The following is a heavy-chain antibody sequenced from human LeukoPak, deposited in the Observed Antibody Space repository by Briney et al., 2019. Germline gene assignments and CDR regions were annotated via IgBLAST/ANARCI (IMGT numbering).Heavy chain of an antibody. D-gene: IGHD2-21*02. Sequence: ASVKVSCKASGYTFTDYYMHWVQQAPGKGLEWMGRVDPEDGETIYAEKFQGRVTITADTSTDTAYMELSSLRSEDTAMYYCAPSGAYCGGDCYGDYWGQGTLVTVSS. CDR2: VDPEDGET. CDR1: GYTFTDYY. J-gene: IGHJ4*02. V-gene: IGHV1-69-2*01. CDR3: APSGAYCGGDCYGDY.